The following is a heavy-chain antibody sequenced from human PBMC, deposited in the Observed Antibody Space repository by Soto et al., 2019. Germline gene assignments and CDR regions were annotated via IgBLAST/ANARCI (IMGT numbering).Heavy chain of an antibody. D-gene: IGHD1-1*01. CDR3: VRDGTKTLRDWFDP. Sequence: LSLTCTVSGASISGFYWSWIRKSAGKGLEWIGRIYATGTTDYNPSLKSRVMMSVDTSKKRFSLKLRSVTAADTAVYYCVRDGTKTLRDWFDPWGQGISVTVSS. V-gene: IGHV4-4*07. J-gene: IGHJ5*02. CDR1: GASISGFY. CDR2: IYATGTT.